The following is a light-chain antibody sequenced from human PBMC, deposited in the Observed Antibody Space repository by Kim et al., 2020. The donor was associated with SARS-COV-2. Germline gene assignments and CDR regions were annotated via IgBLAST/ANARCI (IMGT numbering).Light chain of an antibody. CDR2: DAS. CDR1: QSISSW. J-gene: IGKJ2*02. V-gene: IGKV1-5*01. Sequence: LSASVGDRVTITCRASQSISSWLAWYQQKPGKAPKLLIYDASSLESGVPSRFSGSGSGTEFTLTISSLQPDDFATYYCQQYNSYRTFGQGTKLEI. CDR3: QQYNSYRT.